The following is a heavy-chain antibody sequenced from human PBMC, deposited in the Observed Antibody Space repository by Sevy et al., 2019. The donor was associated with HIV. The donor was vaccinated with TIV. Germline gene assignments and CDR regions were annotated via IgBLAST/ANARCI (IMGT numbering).Heavy chain of an antibody. D-gene: IGHD5-12*01. Sequence: SETLSLTCTVSGGSISAYYWSWIRQPPGKGLEYLGYIYYTGSTNYNPSLKSRVTISVDTSKNQFSLKLGPVTAADTAVYYCARAPPVRSGDDSLNWFDPWGQGTLVTVSS. CDR3: ARAPPVRSGDDSLNWFDP. J-gene: IGHJ5*02. CDR2: IYYTGST. V-gene: IGHV4-59*01. CDR1: GGSISAYY.